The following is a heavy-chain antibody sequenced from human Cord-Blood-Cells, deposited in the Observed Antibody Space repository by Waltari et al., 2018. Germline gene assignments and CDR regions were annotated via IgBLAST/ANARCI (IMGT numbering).Heavy chain of an antibody. V-gene: IGHV4-34*01. CDR3: ARGLGDQLLYLANNWFDP. D-gene: IGHD2-2*02. Sequence: QVQLQQWGAGLLKSSETLSLTCAVYGGSFSGYSWSWIRQPPGKGLEWIGEINHSGSTNYNPSLKSRVTISVDTSKNQFSLKLSSVTAADTAVYYCARGLGDQLLYLANNWFDPWGQGTLVTVSS. CDR2: INHSGST. CDR1: GGSFSGYS. J-gene: IGHJ5*02.